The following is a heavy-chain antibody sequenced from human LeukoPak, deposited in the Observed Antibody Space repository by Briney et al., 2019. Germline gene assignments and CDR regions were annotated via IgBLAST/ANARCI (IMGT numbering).Heavy chain of an antibody. J-gene: IGHJ4*02. CDR1: GFTFSSYA. CDR3: AKSPGLVAARAIDY. CDR2: ISGSGGST. D-gene: IGHD6-6*01. Sequence: GGSLRLSCAASGFTFSSYAMSWVRQAPGKGLEWVSAISGSGGSTYYADSVKGRFTISRDNSENTLYLQMNSLRAEDTAVYYCAKSPGLVAARAIDYWGQGTLVTVSS. V-gene: IGHV3-23*01.